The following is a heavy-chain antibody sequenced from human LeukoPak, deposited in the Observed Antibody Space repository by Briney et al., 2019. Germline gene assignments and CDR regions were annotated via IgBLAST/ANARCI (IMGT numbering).Heavy chain of an antibody. CDR3: ARLNRVAGTIP. V-gene: IGHV4-61*02. CDR2: IYMSGST. D-gene: IGHD6-19*01. Sequence: TTSQTLSLTCTVSGGSISSGSYYWSWIRQPAGKGLEWIGRIYMSGSTNYNPSLKSRVTISVDTSKNQFSLKLSSVTAADTAVYYCARLNRVAGTIPWGQGTLVTVSS. J-gene: IGHJ5*02. CDR1: GGSISSGSYY.